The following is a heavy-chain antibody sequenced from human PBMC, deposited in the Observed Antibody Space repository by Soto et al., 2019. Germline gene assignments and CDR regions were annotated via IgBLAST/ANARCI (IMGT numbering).Heavy chain of an antibody. CDR2: ISYDGSNK. Sequence: GGSLRRSCAASGFTFSSYAMHWVRQAPGKGLEWVAVISYDGSNKYYADSVKGRFTISRDNAKNTLYLQMNSLRAEDTAVYYWARDGIVLMVDAPLFGYWGQGTLVTVSS. CDR1: GFTFSSYA. V-gene: IGHV3-30-3*01. CDR3: ARDGIVLMVDAPLFGY. J-gene: IGHJ4*02. D-gene: IGHD2-8*01.